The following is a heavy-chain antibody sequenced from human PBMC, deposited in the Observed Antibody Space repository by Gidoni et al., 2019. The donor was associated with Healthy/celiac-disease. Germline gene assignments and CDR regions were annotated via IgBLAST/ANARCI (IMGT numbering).Heavy chain of an antibody. J-gene: IGHJ4*02. D-gene: IGHD3-3*01. CDR2: IWYDGSNK. CDR1: GFTFSSYG. Sequence: QVQLVESGGGVVQPGRSLRLYCAASGFTFSSYGMHWVRQAPGKGLEWVAVIWYDGSNKYYADSVKGRFTISRDNSKNTLYLQVNSLRAEDTAVYYCARWESSGISYYDFWSGHYYFDYWGQGTLVTVSS. CDR3: ARWESSGISYYDFWSGHYYFDY. V-gene: IGHV3-33*01.